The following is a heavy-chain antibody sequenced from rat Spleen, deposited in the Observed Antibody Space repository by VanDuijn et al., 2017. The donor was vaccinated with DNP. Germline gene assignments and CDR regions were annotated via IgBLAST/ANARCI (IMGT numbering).Heavy chain of an antibody. J-gene: IGHJ2*01. V-gene: IGHV5-7*01. D-gene: IGHD4-2*01. CDR3: ARWSDYFDY. Sequence: EVQLVESGGGLVQPGRSLKLSCAASGFTFSDFYMAWARQAPTRGLEWVATISYDGSSTYYRDSVKGRFTISRDNAKSTLYLQMDSLRSEDTATYYCARWSDYFDYWGQGVMVTVSS. CDR2: ISYDGSST. CDR1: GFTFSDFY.